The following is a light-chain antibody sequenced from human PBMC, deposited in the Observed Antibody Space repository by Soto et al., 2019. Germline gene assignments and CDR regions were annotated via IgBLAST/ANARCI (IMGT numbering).Light chain of an antibody. J-gene: IGLJ1*01. Sequence: VLTQPASVSGSPGQSITISCTGTSSDVGGYNYVSWYQQHPGKAPKLMIYDVSNRPSGVSNRFPGSKSGNTASLTISGLQAEDEADYYCSSYTSSSTPLYVFGTRTKVTVL. CDR1: SSDVGGYNY. CDR3: SSYTSSSTPLYV. V-gene: IGLV2-14*01. CDR2: DVS.